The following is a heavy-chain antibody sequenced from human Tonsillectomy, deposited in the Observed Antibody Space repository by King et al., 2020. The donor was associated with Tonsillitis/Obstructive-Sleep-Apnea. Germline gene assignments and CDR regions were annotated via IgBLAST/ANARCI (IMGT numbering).Heavy chain of an antibody. CDR3: AGGPVDAYYYYSYMDV. Sequence: VQLVESGAEVKKPGSSVKVSCKASGGTFSSYAISWVRQAPGQGLEWMGGIIPIFGTANYAQKFQGRVTITADESTSTAYMELSSLRSEDTAVYYCAGGPVDAYYYYSYMDVWGKGTTVTVSS. D-gene: IGHD3-9*01. CDR1: GGTFSSYA. J-gene: IGHJ6*03. V-gene: IGHV1-69*01. CDR2: IIPIFGTA.